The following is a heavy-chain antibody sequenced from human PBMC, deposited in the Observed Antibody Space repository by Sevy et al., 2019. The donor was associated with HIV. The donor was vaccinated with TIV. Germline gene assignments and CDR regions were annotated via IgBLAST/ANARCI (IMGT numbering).Heavy chain of an antibody. J-gene: IGHJ4*02. CDR2: ITSKSFGGKK. Sequence: GGSLRLSCTASGFTFADYPINWLRQAPGKGMEWVGFITSKSFGGKKEHAASVKGRFTISRDDSKSIAYLQMNSLKAEDTAVYYCTRERGGAASRFDYWGQGTLVTVSS. V-gene: IGHV3-49*03. CDR3: TRERGGAASRFDY. D-gene: IGHD2-2*01. CDR1: GFTFADYP.